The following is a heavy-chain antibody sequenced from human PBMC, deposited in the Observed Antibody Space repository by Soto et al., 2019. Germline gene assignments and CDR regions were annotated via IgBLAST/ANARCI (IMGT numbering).Heavy chain of an antibody. CDR2: IWYDGSNK. CDR3: ARDGQSLAPYALDV. Sequence: QVQVVESGGGVVQPGRSLRLSCTASGFTFSGHAMHWVRQAPGKGLEWVAQIWYDGSNKYYADSVKGRFTISRDNSKNTLYVQMDSLRVEDTAVYYCARDGQSLAPYALDVWGQGTSFTVSS. D-gene: IGHD6-19*01. CDR1: GFTFSGHA. V-gene: IGHV3-33*01. J-gene: IGHJ6*02.